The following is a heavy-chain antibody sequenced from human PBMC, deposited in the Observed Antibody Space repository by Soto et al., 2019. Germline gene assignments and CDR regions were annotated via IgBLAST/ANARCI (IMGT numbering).Heavy chain of an antibody. J-gene: IGHJ4*02. Sequence: VQLVESGGGVVQPGRSLRLSCAASGFTFSDYAMHWVRQAPGKGLEWVAVVSHDGRNTHYADSVKGRFTISRDSSKNTVSLEMTSLVAEHTSLYYCPKPGRNLLVTSDFNYWGQGALVTVSS. D-gene: IGHD6-13*01. CDR3: PKPGRNLLVTSDFNY. V-gene: IGHV3-30*18. CDR2: VSHDGRNT. CDR1: GFTFSDYA.